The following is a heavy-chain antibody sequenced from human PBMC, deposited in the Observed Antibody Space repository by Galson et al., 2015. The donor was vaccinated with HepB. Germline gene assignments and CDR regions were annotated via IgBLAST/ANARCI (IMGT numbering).Heavy chain of an antibody. CDR3: ARDLPLGCSGGSCYSFWFGP. J-gene: IGHJ5*02. V-gene: IGHV7-4-1*02. D-gene: IGHD2-15*01. CDR1: GYTFTRYA. Sequence: SVKVSCKASGYTFTRYAMNWVRQAPGQGLEWMGWINTNTGNPTYAQGFTGRFVFSLDTSVSTAYLQISSLKAEDTAVYYCARDLPLGCSGGSCYSFWFGPWGQGSLVTVSS. CDR2: INTNTGNP.